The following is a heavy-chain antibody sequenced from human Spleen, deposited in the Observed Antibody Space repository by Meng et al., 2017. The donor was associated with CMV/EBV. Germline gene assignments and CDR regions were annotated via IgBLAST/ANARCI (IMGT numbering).Heavy chain of an antibody. J-gene: IGHJ6*02. Sequence: ASVKVSCKASGYTFTGYYMHWVRQAPGQGLEWMGWINPNSGGTNYAQKLQGRVTMTTDTSTSTAYMELRSLRSDDTAVYYCARDSRFGTAMVIRAYYYYGMDVWGQGTTVTVSS. CDR3: ARDSRFGTAMVIRAYYYYGMDV. D-gene: IGHD5-18*01. CDR1: GYTFTGYY. CDR2: INPNSGGT. V-gene: IGHV1-2*02.